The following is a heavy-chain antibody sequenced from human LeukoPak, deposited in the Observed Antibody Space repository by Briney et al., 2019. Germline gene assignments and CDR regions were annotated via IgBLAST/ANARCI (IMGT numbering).Heavy chain of an antibody. J-gene: IGHJ4*02. CDR2: ISSSSSYI. CDR1: GFTFSDYY. D-gene: IGHD5-12*01. V-gene: IGHV3-11*06. Sequence: GGSLRLSCAASGFTFSDYYMSWIRQAPGKGLEWVSSISSSSSYIYYADSVKGRFTISRDNAKNSLYLQMNSLRAEDTAVYYCASVPGYDSLNDYWGQGTLVTVSS. CDR3: ASVPGYDSLNDY.